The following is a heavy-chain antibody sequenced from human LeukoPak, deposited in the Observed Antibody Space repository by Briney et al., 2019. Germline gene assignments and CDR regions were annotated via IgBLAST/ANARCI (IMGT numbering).Heavy chain of an antibody. CDR3: ARDLSGGKLRYFDWLPPDY. V-gene: IGHV1-18*01. D-gene: IGHD3-9*01. CDR1: GYTFTSYG. CDR2: ISPYNGNT. Sequence: ASVKVSCKASGYTFTSYGISWVRQAPGQGLEWMGWISPYNGNTNYAQKFQGRVTVTRDTSTSTVYMELSSLRSEDTAVYYCARDLSGGKLRYFDWLPPDYWGQGTLVTVSS. J-gene: IGHJ4*02.